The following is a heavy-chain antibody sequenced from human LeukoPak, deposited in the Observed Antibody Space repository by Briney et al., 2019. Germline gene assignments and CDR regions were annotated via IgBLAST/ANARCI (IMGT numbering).Heavy chain of an antibody. CDR2: IIPIFGTA. V-gene: IGHV1-69*13. D-gene: IGHD6-13*01. CDR1: GGTFSSYA. Sequence: ASVKVSCKASGGTFSSYAISWVRQAPGQGLEWMGGIIPIFGTANYAQKFQGRVTITADESTSTAYTELSSLRSEDTAVYYCARDLGRKTAADPQYYFDYWGQGTLVTVSS. J-gene: IGHJ4*02. CDR3: ARDLGRKTAADPQYYFDY.